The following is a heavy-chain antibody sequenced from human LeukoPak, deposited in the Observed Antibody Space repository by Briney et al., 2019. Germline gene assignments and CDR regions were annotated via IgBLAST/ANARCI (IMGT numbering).Heavy chain of an antibody. V-gene: IGHV1-69*04. Sequence: SVTVSCKASGGTFSSYAISWVRQAPGQGLEWMGRIIPILGIANYAQKFQGRVTITADKSTSTAYMELSSLRSEDTAVYYCARDRRSSSWYYADYWGQGALVTVSS. CDR2: IIPILGIA. CDR1: GGTFSSYA. CDR3: ARDRRSSSWYYADY. J-gene: IGHJ4*02. D-gene: IGHD6-13*01.